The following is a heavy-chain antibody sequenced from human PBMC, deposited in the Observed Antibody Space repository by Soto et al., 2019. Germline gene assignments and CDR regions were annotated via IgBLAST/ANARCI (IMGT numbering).Heavy chain of an antibody. V-gene: IGHV3-9*01. D-gene: IGHD2-15*01. CDR1: GFTFDDYA. CDR2: ISWNSGSI. Sequence: EVQLVESGGGLVQPGRSLRLSCAASGFTFDDYAMHWVRQAPGKGLEWVSGISWNSGSIGYADSVKGRFTISRDNAKNSLYLQMNSLRAEDTALYYCAKDSVATPYYYYYMDVWGKGTTVTVSS. J-gene: IGHJ6*03. CDR3: AKDSVATPYYYYYMDV.